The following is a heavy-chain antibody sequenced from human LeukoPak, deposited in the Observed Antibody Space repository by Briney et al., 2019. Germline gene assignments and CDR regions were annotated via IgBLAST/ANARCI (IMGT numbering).Heavy chain of an antibody. CDR1: SDSISSGDYY. V-gene: IGHV4-30-4*01. Sequence: PSQTLSLTCTVSSDSISSGDYYWSWIRQPAGKGLEFIGYINKNGGTYYNPPLKSRVSISIDTSKNQSSLKLTSVTAADTAVYFCAREHKSYGDYPYYFDSWGQGTLVTVSS. CDR3: AREHKSYGDYPYYFDS. CDR2: INKNGGT. J-gene: IGHJ4*02. D-gene: IGHD4-17*01.